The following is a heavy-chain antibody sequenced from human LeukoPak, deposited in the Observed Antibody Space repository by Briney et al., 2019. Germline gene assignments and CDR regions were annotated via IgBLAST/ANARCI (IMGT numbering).Heavy chain of an antibody. CDR2: IYYSGST. D-gene: IGHD6-6*01. J-gene: IGHJ6*04. V-gene: IGHV4-59*11. Sequence: SETLSLTCTVSGASISSHYWSWVRQPPGKGLEWLGYIYYSGSTNYNPSLKSRVTISVDTSKNQFSLKLSSVTAADTAVYYCSRDPLVAARPMDVWGKGTTVTVSS. CDR1: GASISSHY. CDR3: SRDPLVAARPMDV.